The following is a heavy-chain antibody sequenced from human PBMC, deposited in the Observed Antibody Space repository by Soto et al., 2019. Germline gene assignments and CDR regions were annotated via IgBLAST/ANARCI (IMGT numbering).Heavy chain of an antibody. CDR2: ISYDGSNK. CDR3: ARDPVYSGSYYGFDY. J-gene: IGHJ4*02. V-gene: IGHV3-30-3*01. Sequence: QVQLVESGGGVVQPGRSLRLSCAASGFTFSSYAMHWVRQAPGKGLEWVAVISYDGSNKYSADSVKGRFTIPRDNSKNTLYLQMNSLRAEDTAVYYCARDPVYSGSYYGFDYGGQGTLVTVSS. CDR1: GFTFSSYA. D-gene: IGHD1-26*01.